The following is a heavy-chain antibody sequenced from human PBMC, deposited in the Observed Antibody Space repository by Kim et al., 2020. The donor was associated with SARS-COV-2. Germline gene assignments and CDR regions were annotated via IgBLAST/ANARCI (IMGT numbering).Heavy chain of an antibody. CDR3: AGRGTFLTGYPY. CDR2: ISSSSSYI. J-gene: IGHJ4*02. CDR1: GFTFSSYS. D-gene: IGHD3-9*01. V-gene: IGHV3-21*01. Sequence: GGSLRLSCAASGFTFSSYSMNWVRQAPGKGLEWVSSISSSSSYIYYADSVKGRFTISRDNAKNSLYLQMNSLRAEDTAVYYCAGRGTFLTGYPYWGQGTLVTVSS.